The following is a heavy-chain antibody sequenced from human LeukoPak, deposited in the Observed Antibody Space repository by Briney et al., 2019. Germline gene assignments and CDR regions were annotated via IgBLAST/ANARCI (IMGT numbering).Heavy chain of an antibody. J-gene: IGHJ4*02. CDR1: GGSFSGYY. D-gene: IGHD3-16*01. Sequence: SETLSLTCAVYGGSFSGYYWSWIRQPPGKGLEWIGEINHSGSTYYNPSLKSRVTISVDTSKNQFSLKLSSVTAADTAVYYCARDLSVRDGVFVWGGKVGSIDYWGQGTLVTVSS. CDR3: ARDLSVRDGVFVWGGKVGSIDY. CDR2: INHSGST. V-gene: IGHV4-34*01.